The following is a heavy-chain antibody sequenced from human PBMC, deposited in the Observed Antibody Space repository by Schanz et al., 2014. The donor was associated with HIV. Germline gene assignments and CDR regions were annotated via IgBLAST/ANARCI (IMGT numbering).Heavy chain of an antibody. J-gene: IGHJ6*02. CDR2: ISTSNGNT. CDR1: GYIFTSNG. V-gene: IGHV1-18*01. Sequence: QVQLVQSGAEVKKPGASVRVSCKTSGYIFTSNGISWVRQAPGQGLEWMGWISTSNGNTNYAQKFRDRVKITADESTSTVYLALSSLTFEDTAVYYCARDGDGYVNYYYGMDVWGQGTTVTVSS. CDR3: ARDGDGYVNYYYGMDV. D-gene: IGHD5-12*01.